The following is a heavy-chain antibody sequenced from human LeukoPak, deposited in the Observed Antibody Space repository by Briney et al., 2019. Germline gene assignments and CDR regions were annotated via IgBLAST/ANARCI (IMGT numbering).Heavy chain of an antibody. CDR1: GYTFTGYY. V-gene: IGHV1-2*02. Sequence: ASVKVSCKASGYTFTGYYMHWVRQAPGQGLEWMGWINPNSGGTNYAQKFQGRVTMTRDTSISTAYMELSRLRSDDTAVYYCARDVGLGGYDLGANFDYWGHGTLVTVSS. CDR2: INPNSGGT. D-gene: IGHD5-12*01. J-gene: IGHJ4*01. CDR3: ARDVGLGGYDLGANFDY.